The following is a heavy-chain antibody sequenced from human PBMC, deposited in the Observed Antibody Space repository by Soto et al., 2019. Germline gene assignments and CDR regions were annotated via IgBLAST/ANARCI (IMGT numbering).Heavy chain of an antibody. J-gene: IGHJ6*02. CDR2: ISDSGRNT. CDR1: VFTTSISS. CDR3: PRYYYDSSGYDGMDV. Sequence: WGSLRLSCAAFVFTTSISSMTWVRQAPGVGLEWVAYISDSGRNTLYADSVKGRFTVSRDTAKNSLYLQMSGLRDEDRAVYYCPRYYYDSSGYDGMDVWGQGTTVTVSS. D-gene: IGHD3-22*01. V-gene: IGHV3-48*02.